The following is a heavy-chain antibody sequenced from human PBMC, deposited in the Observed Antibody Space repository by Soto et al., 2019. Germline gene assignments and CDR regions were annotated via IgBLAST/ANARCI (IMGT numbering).Heavy chain of an antibody. CDR3: AGEGYCSGGSCYKYYYYGMDV. Sequence: GGSLRLSCAASGFTFSSYSMNWVRQAPGKGLEWVSSISSSNNYIHYADPVQGRFTISRDNAKNPLYLQMNSLRAEDTAVYYCAGEGYCSGGSCYKYYYYGMDVWVQGNAVTVSS. CDR2: ISSSNNYI. CDR1: GFTFSSYS. J-gene: IGHJ6*02. V-gene: IGHV3-21*01. D-gene: IGHD2-15*01.